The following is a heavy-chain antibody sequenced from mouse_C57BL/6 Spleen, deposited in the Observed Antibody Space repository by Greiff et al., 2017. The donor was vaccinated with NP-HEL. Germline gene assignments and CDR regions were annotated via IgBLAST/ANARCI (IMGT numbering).Heavy chain of an antibody. CDR2: ISSGSSTI. Sequence: EVMLVESGGGLVKPGGSLKLSCAASGFTFSDYGMHWVRQAPEKGLEWVAYISSGSSTIYYAYTVKGRFTISRDNAKNTLFLQMTSLRSEDTAMYYCARRLTAQARYYAMDYWGQGTSVTVSA. J-gene: IGHJ4*01. CDR3: ARRLTAQARYYAMDY. CDR1: GFTFSDYG. D-gene: IGHD3-2*02. V-gene: IGHV5-17*01.